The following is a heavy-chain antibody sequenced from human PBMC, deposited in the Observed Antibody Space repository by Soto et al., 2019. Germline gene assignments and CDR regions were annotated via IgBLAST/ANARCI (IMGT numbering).Heavy chain of an antibody. J-gene: IGHJ4*02. CDR3: AILSN. CDR2: IYSDGTT. Sequence: GSLRLSCAASGFTVSSNYMNWVRQAPGKGLEWLSIIYSDGTTYYADSVKGRFTISRDNFKNTLYLQMNNLRAEDTAVYYCAILSNWGQGTLVTVSS. D-gene: IGHD6-6*01. CDR1: GFTVSSNY. V-gene: IGHV3-53*01.